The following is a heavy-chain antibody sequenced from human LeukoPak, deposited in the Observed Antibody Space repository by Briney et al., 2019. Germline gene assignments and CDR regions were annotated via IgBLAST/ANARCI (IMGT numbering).Heavy chain of an antibody. Sequence: GGSLRLSCAASGFTFSNHAMSWVRQTPGKGLQWVSVISASGRTTEYADSVKGRFTISRDNSKNTLSLQMNSLRVEDTAIYYCAKNVVVKRYIDYWGQGTLVTVSS. J-gene: IGHJ4*02. V-gene: IGHV3-23*01. CDR1: GFTFSNHA. D-gene: IGHD2-15*01. CDR3: AKNVVVKRYIDY. CDR2: ISASGRTT.